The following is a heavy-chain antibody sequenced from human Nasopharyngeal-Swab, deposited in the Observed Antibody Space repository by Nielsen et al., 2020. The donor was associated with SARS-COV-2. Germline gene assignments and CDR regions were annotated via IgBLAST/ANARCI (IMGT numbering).Heavy chain of an antibody. Sequence: WIGQSPSRGLEWLGRTYYRPKWYNDYAVSVKSRITINPDTSKNQFSLHLNSVTPEDTAVYYCARARGAYGDYYYYYYTDVWGKGTTVTVSS. V-gene: IGHV6-1*01. CDR3: ARARGAYGDYYYYYYTDV. J-gene: IGHJ6*03. D-gene: IGHD4-17*01. CDR2: TYYRPKWYN.